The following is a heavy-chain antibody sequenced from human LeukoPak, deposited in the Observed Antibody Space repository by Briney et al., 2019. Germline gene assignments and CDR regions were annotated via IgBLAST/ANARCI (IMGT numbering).Heavy chain of an antibody. Sequence: TSVKVSCKASGYTFTRYGITWVRQAPGQGLEWMGWISTVSGDTNYAQNFQGRATMTTDTSTTTAYMELKNLRSDDTAVYYCARGIAPDQYWGQGTLVTVSS. V-gene: IGHV1-18*04. CDR1: GYTFTRYG. D-gene: IGHD1-14*01. CDR3: ARGIAPDQY. CDR2: ISTVSGDT. J-gene: IGHJ4*02.